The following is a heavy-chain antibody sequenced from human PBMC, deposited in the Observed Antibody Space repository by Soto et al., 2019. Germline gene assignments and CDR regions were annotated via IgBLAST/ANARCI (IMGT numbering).Heavy chain of an antibody. CDR1: GFTFSSYS. CDR3: AREGSGWYEGYVGYGMDV. CDR2: ISSSSSTI. D-gene: IGHD6-19*01. V-gene: IGHV3-48*02. J-gene: IGHJ6*02. Sequence: GGSLRLSCAASGFTFSSYSMNWVRQAPGKGLEWVSYISSSSSTIYYADSVKGRFTISRDNAKNSLYLQMNSLRDEDTAVYYCAREGSGWYEGYVGYGMDVWGQGTTVTVSS.